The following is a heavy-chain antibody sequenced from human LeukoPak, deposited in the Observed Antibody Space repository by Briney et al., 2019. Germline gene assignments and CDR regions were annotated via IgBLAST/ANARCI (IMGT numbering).Heavy chain of an antibody. CDR2: IYYSGST. J-gene: IGHJ5*02. CDR1: GGSISSYY. Sequence: PSETLSLTCTVSGGSISSYYWSWIRQPPGKGLEWIGNIYYSGSTNYNPSLKSRVTISVDTSKNQFSLKLSSVTAADTAVYYCARVFSYPLRAPFDPWGQGTLVTVSS. V-gene: IGHV4-59*01. CDR3: ARVFSYPLRAPFDP. D-gene: IGHD3-3*01.